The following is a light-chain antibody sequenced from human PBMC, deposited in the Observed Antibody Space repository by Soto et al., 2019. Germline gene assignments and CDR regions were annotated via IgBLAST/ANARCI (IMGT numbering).Light chain of an antibody. CDR2: AAS. V-gene: IGKV1-39*01. CDR1: QGISRY. Sequence: DIQMTQSPSSLSASVADRVTSTFRASQGISRYLNWYQQKPGKAPKLLIYAASSLQSGVPSRFSGSGSGTDFTLTISSLQPEDFATYYCQQRGTFGQGTKLEIK. J-gene: IGKJ2*02. CDR3: QQRGT.